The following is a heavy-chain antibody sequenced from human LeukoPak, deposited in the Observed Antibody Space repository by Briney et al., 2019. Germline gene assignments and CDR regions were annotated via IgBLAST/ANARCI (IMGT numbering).Heavy chain of an antibody. V-gene: IGHV3-23*01. J-gene: IGHJ6*02. Sequence: GGSLRLSCAASGFTFSSYAMSWVRQAPGKGLEWVSAISGSGGSTYYADSVKGRCTISRDNSKNTLYLQMNSLRAEDTAVYYCAKELSSSSGWFYYYGMDVWGQGTTVTVSS. D-gene: IGHD6-19*01. CDR2: ISGSGGST. CDR1: GFTFSSYA. CDR3: AKELSSSSGWFYYYGMDV.